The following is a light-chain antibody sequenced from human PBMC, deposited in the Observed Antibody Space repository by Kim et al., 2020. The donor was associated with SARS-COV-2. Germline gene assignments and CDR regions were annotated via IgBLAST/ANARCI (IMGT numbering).Light chain of an antibody. CDR3: KQDGSALYT. J-gene: IGKJ2*01. CDR2: GAS. Sequence: EIVLTQSPGTLSLSPGEGASLSCRASQSVSSSYLAWYQQKPGQAPRLLIYGASSRATGIPDRFSGSGSGTDFTLTISRLEPEDFAVYYGKQDGSALYTFGEGTKLEI. CDR1: QSVSSSY. V-gene: IGKV3-20*01.